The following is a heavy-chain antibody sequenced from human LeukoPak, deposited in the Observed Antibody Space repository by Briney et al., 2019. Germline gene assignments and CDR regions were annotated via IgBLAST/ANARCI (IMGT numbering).Heavy chain of an antibody. J-gene: IGHJ6*04. Sequence: GGSLRLSCAASGFTFSSYSMHWVRQAPGKGLEWVTLISYSGDNTYYADSVKGRFTFSRDKAKNTLYLQMNSLRPEDSAVYYCASDPRDGGQNVWGKGTMVTVSS. CDR2: ISYSGDNT. CDR3: ASDPRDGGQNV. CDR1: GFTFSSYS. D-gene: IGHD5-24*01. V-gene: IGHV3-30*03.